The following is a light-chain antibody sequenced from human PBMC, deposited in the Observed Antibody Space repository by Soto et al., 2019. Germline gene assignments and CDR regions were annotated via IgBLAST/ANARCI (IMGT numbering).Light chain of an antibody. V-gene: IGKV3-20*01. J-gene: IGKJ5*01. Sequence: EIVLTQSPVTLSLSPGERATLSCRASQSVPRSYLAWYQQEPGQAPRLLIYGTSSRATGIPDRFSGSGSGTDFTLTISRLEPEDFAVFYCQQYGSSITFGQGTRLEIK. CDR1: QSVPRSY. CDR2: GTS. CDR3: QQYGSSIT.